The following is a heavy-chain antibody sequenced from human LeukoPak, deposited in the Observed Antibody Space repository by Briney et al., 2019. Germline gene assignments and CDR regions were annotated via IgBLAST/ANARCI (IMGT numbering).Heavy chain of an antibody. CDR2: IKSKTDGGTT. CDR1: GFTFSNAW. V-gene: IGHV3-15*01. D-gene: IGHD6-19*01. Sequence: GGSLRPSCAASGFTFSNAWMSWVRQAPGKGLEWVGRIKSKTDGGTTDYAAPVKGRFTISRDDSKNTLYLQMNSLKTEDTAVYYCTTCMWLVPGGVNYYYGMDVWGQGTTVTVSS. J-gene: IGHJ6*02. CDR3: TTCMWLVPGGVNYYYGMDV.